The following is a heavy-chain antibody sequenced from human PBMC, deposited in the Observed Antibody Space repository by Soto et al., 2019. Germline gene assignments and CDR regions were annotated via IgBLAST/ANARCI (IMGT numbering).Heavy chain of an antibody. V-gene: IGHV3-23*01. CDR1: GFTFSSYA. CDR3: AKDRRTRPYFDY. CDR2: ISGSGGST. Sequence: EVQLLESGGGLVQPGGSLRLSCAAFGFTFSSYAMSWVRQAPGKGLEWVSAISGSGGSTYYADSVKGRFTISRDNSKTTLYLQMNSLSADDKAVYYCAKDRRTRPYFDYWGQGTLVTVSS. J-gene: IGHJ4*02.